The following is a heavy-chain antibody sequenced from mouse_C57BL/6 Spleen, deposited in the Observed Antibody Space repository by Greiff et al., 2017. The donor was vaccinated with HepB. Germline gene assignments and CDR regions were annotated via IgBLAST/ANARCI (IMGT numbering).Heavy chain of an antibody. J-gene: IGHJ3*01. CDR1: GFTFSSYG. Sequence: EVKLEESGGDLVKPGGSLKLSCAASGFTFSSYGMSWVRQTPDKRLEWVATISSGGSYTYYPDSVKGRFTISRDNAKNTLYLQMSSLKSEDTAMYYCARHEELLFAYWGQGTLVTVSA. V-gene: IGHV5-6*02. CDR3: ARHEELLFAY. CDR2: ISSGGSYT.